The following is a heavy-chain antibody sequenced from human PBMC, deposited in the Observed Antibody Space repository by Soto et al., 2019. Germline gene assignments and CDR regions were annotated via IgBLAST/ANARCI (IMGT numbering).Heavy chain of an antibody. D-gene: IGHD7-27*01. V-gene: IGHV3-48*01. J-gene: IGHJ6*03. Sequence: EVQLVESGGGLVQPGGSLRLSCATSGFILSDCAMNWVRQAPGKGLEWVSYISSSSSVIDYADSVKGRFTVSRDNARNSLDLQMNSLRAEDTAVYYCARDLSWGSNWYYYMDVCGKGTTVTVSS. CDR3: ARDLSWGSNWYYYMDV. CDR2: ISSSSSVI. CDR1: GFILSDCA.